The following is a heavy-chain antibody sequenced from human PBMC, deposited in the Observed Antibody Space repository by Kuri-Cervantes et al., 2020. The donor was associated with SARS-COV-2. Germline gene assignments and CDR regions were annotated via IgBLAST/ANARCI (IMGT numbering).Heavy chain of an antibody. J-gene: IGHJ4*02. Sequence: GESLKISCAASGFTFSSYEMNWVRQAPGKGLEWVSYISSSGSTIYYADSVKGRFTISRDSSKNMVYLQMNSLRVEDTGVYYCAKGYSYGYWGTFDSWGQGNLVTVSS. CDR3: AKGYSYGYWGTFDS. CDR1: GFTFSSYE. CDR2: ISSSGSTI. D-gene: IGHD5-18*01. V-gene: IGHV3-48*03.